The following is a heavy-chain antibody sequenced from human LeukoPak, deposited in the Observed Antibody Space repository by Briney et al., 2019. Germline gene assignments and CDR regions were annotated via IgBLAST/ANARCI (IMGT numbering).Heavy chain of an antibody. Sequence: SETLSLTCTVSGGLISISTYYWGWIRQPPGRGLEWIGSIYYTGGTLYNPSLKSRVSMSVDTSTNQFSLKLTSVTAADTAVYYCARDRTGRNTAQDDYWGQGTLVTVSS. V-gene: IGHV4-39*07. D-gene: IGHD1-1*01. J-gene: IGHJ4*02. CDR3: ARDRTGRNTAQDDY. CDR1: GGLISISTYY. CDR2: IYYTGGT.